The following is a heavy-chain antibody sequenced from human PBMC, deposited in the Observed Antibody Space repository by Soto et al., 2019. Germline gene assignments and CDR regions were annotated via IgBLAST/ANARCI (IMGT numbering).Heavy chain of an antibody. V-gene: IGHV2-5*02. CDR2: IYWDDGK. CDR1: GFSLNASGVR. Sequence: SGPTLVNPTQTLTLTCTLSGFSLNASGVRVGWIRQPPGKALEWLAPIYWDDGKRYSPSLKNRLTVTKDTLKNQVVLTMTNMDPADTGTYYCAHGEYSSDGWCFFDYWGQGTLVTVSS. J-gene: IGHJ4*02. CDR3: AHGEYSSDGWCFFDY. D-gene: IGHD5-18*01.